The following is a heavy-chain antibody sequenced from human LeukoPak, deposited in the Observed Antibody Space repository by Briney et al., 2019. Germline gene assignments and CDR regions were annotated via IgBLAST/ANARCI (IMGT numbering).Heavy chain of an antibody. Sequence: GASVKASCKASGYTFTGYYMHWVRQAPGQGLEWMGWINPNSGGTNYAQKFQGRVTMTRDTSISTAYMELSRLRSDDTAVYYCARDTALTGAAATGDYWGQGTLVTVSS. CDR3: ARDTALTGAAATGDY. CDR1: GYTFTGYY. J-gene: IGHJ4*02. V-gene: IGHV1-2*02. D-gene: IGHD6-13*01. CDR2: INPNSGGT.